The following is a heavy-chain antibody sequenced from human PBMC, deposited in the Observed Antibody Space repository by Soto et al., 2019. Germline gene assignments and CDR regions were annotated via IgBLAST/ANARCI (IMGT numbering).Heavy chain of an antibody. CDR2: ISVYNGNT. CDR3: ARDDCSGGNCYLDH. Sequence: QVQLVQSGAEVQKPGASVKVSCKASGYTFTSHGISWVRQAPGQGLEWVGWISVYNGNTDYAKNLQGRVTMTTDTSTSTAYMELRSLRSDDTAVYYCARDDCSGGNCYLDHWGHGALVTVSS. J-gene: IGHJ4*01. V-gene: IGHV1-18*01. D-gene: IGHD2-15*01. CDR1: GYTFTSHG.